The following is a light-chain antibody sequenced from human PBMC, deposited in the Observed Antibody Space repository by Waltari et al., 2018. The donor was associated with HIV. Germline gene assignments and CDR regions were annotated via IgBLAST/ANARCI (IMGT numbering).Light chain of an antibody. Sequence: DIQMTQSPSSLSASVGDRISITCRASQVISNYLAWYQQAPGKVPKILISPASTLQSGVPSRFRGSGSGTDFILTISSLQPEDVGTYYCEKYGSAPWTFGQGTKVAIK. CDR2: PAS. CDR1: QVISNY. J-gene: IGKJ1*01. V-gene: IGKV1-27*01. CDR3: EKYGSAPWT.